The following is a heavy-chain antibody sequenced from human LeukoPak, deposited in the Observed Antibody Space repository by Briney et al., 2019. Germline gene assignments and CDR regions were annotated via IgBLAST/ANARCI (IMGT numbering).Heavy chain of an antibody. D-gene: IGHD5-12*01. V-gene: IGHV1-46*01. CDR1: GYTXTNYY. J-gene: IGHJ4*02. CDR3: GRDQGYSGYDSPDY. CDR2: INPSGGST. Sequence: ASVKVSCKASGYTXTNYYMHWVRQAPGQGLERMGIINPSGGSTNYAQKFQGRVTMTRDTSTSTVYMELSSLRSEDTAVYYCGRDQGYSGYDSPDYWGQGTLVTVSS.